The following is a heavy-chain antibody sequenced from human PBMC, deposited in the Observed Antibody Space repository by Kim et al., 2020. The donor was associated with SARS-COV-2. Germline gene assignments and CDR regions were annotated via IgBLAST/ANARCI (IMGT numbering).Heavy chain of an antibody. D-gene: IGHD3-9*01. CDR2: ICSSSSYI. J-gene: IGHJ4*02. Sequence: GGSLRLSCAASGFTFSSYSMNWVRQAPGKGLEWVSSICSSSSYIYYADSVKGRFTISRDNAKNSLYLQMNSLRAEDTAVYYCARGYFDWFLYGQGYFDYWGQGTLVTVSS. CDR1: GFTFSSYS. CDR3: ARGYFDWFLYGQGYFDY. V-gene: IGHV3-21*01.